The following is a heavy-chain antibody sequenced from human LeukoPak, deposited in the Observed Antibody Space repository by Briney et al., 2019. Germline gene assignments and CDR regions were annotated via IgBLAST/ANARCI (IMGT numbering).Heavy chain of an antibody. V-gene: IGHV1-69*13. J-gene: IGHJ3*02. D-gene: IGHD1-26*01. CDR2: IIPIFGTA. CDR3: ARTGATRDAFDI. Sequence: GASVKVSCKASGGTFSSYAISWVRQAPGQGLEWMGGIIPIFGTANYAQKFQGRVTITADESTSTAYVELSSLRSEDTAVYYCARTGATRDAFDIWGQGTMVTVSS. CDR1: GGTFSSYA.